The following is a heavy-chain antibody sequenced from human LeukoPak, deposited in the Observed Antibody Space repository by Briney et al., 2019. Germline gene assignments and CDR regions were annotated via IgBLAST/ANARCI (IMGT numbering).Heavy chain of an antibody. CDR1: GFTFSSYR. CDR2: INQDGSRK. D-gene: IGHD1-26*01. J-gene: IGHJ4*02. Sequence: PGGSLRLSCAASGFTFSSYRMNWVRQAPGKGLEWVANINQDGSRKYYVDSVKGRFTVSRDNAKNSLFLQMNILRAEDTAVYYCAKDTRTFDYWGQGTLVTVSS. V-gene: IGHV3-7*01. CDR3: AKDTRTFDY.